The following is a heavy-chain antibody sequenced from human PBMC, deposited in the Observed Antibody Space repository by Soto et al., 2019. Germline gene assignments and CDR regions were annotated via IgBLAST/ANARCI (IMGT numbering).Heavy chain of an antibody. CDR1: GFTFSSYG. J-gene: IGHJ4*02. CDR2: ISYDGSNK. Sequence: QVQLVESGGGVVQPGRSLRLSCAASGFTFSSYGMHWVRQAPGKGLEWVAVISYDGSNKYYADSVKGRFTISRDNSKNTVYLHMYSWGAEGTAVYYCAKEREGFGSFQGYWGQGTLVTVSS. V-gene: IGHV3-30*18. D-gene: IGHD2-15*01. CDR3: AKEREGFGSFQGY.